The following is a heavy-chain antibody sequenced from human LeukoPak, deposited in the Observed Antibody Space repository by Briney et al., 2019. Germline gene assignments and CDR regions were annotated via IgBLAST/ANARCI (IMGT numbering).Heavy chain of an antibody. Sequence: EASVKVSCKASGYTFTSYGISWVRQAPGQGLEWMGWISAYNGNTNYAQKLQGRVTMTTDTSTSTAYMELRSLRSDDTAVYYCAREEREGGYYGDYWSLSYSQHWGQGTLVTVSS. CDR1: GYTFTSYG. CDR3: AREEREGGYYGDYWSLSYSQH. J-gene: IGHJ1*01. CDR2: ISAYNGNT. D-gene: IGHD4-17*01. V-gene: IGHV1-18*01.